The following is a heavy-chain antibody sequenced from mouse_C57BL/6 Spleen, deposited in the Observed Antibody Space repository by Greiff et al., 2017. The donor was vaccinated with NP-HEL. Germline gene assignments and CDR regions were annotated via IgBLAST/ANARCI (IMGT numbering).Heavy chain of an antibody. D-gene: IGHD2-2*01. V-gene: IGHV2-2*01. CDR3: ARGGVTTKGWYFDV. CDR2: IWSGGST. J-gene: IGHJ1*03. CDR1: GFSLTSYG. Sequence: VQLQQSGPGLVQPSQSLSITCTVSGFSLTSYGVHWVRQSPGKGLEWLGVIWSGGSTDYNAAFISRLSISKDNSKSQVFFKMNSLQADDTAIYYCARGGVTTKGWYFDVWGTGTTVTVSS.